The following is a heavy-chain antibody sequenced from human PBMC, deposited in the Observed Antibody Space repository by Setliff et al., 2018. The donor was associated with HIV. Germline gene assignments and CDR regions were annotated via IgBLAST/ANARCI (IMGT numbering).Heavy chain of an antibody. CDR2: IWYDERHK. D-gene: IGHD6-6*01. CDR1: GFSFNSYG. CDR3: AKTRTGLYSSSPLYFDH. Sequence: QPGGSLRLSCTFYGFSFNSYGMHWVRQAPGKGLEWVASIWYDERHKYYANSVKGRFTISRDNPKRTLYLQMNSLSAEDTAVYYCAKTRTGLYSSSPLYFDHWGQGALVTVSS. V-gene: IGHV3-33*06. J-gene: IGHJ4*02.